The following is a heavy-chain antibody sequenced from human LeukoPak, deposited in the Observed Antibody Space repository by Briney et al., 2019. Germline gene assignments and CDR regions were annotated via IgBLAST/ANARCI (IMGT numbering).Heavy chain of an antibody. CDR2: INRSGST. CDR3: ARAYYDSSGYYKKYYFDY. Sequence: SETLSLTCAVYGGSFSGYYWSWIRQPPGKGLEWIGEINRSGSTNYNPSLKSRVTISVDTSKNQFSLKLSSVTAADTAVYYCARAYYDSSGYYKKYYFDYWGQGTLVTVSS. J-gene: IGHJ4*02. CDR1: GGSFSGYY. D-gene: IGHD3-22*01. V-gene: IGHV4-34*01.